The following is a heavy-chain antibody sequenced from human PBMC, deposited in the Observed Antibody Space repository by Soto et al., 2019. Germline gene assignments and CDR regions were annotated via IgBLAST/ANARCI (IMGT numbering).Heavy chain of an antibody. CDR1: GVSITSYY. CDR2: IYSSGST. D-gene: IGHD1-20*01. J-gene: IGHJ4*02. V-gene: IGHV4-4*07. Sequence: QVQLQESGPGLVKPSETLSLTCTVSGVSITSYYWSWIRQPAGQGLEWIGRIYSSGSTNYNPSLKSRVTMSIDTSRNQCSLKLSSVTAADTAVYYCACLYNWNGWSDYWGQGTLVTVSS. CDR3: ACLYNWNGWSDY.